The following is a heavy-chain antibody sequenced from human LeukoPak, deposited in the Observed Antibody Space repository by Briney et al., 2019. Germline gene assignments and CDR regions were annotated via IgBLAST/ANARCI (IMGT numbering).Heavy chain of an antibody. Sequence: PSETLSLTCAVYGGSFSGYYWSWIRQPPGKGLEWIGEINHSGSTNYNPSLKSRVTISVDTSKNQFSLKLSPVTAADTAVYYCATYSSSWYVDYWGQGTLVTVSS. CDR1: GGSFSGYY. CDR3: ATYSSSWYVDY. CDR2: INHSGST. V-gene: IGHV4-34*01. J-gene: IGHJ4*02. D-gene: IGHD6-13*01.